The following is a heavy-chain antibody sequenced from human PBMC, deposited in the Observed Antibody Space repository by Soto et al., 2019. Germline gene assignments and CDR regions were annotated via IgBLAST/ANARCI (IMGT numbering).Heavy chain of an antibody. J-gene: IGHJ6*03. CDR1: GFTFSNYA. V-gene: IGHV3-33*01. CDR3: ARDGVTVTSRYYMDV. D-gene: IGHD4-17*01. Sequence: QVQLVESGGGVVQPGRSLRLSCAASGFTFSNYAMQWVRQAPGKGLEWVAIIWYDGSNKYYADSVKGRFTISRDNSKNTLYLQMNSLRAEDTAVYYCARDGVTVTSRYYMDVWGKGTTVTVSS. CDR2: IWYDGSNK.